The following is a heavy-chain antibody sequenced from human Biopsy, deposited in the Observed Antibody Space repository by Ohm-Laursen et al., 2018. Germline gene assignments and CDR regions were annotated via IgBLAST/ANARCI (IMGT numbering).Heavy chain of an antibody. V-gene: IGHV1-58*01. J-gene: IGHJ6*02. Sequence: SEKASYKSSGFTFSSSAVQWVRQARGQRLEWIGWIVLGSGYTNYAQKFQERVTITRDMSTSTAYMELTSLRSEDTAVYYCAATSTLYYYYYAMDVWDQGTTITVSS. CDR2: IVLGSGYT. CDR1: GFTFSSSA. CDR3: AATSTLYYYYYAMDV.